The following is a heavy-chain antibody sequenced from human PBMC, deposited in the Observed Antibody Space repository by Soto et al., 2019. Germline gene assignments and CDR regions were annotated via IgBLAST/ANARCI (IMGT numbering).Heavy chain of an antibody. CDR2: IYYSGST. D-gene: IGHD3-3*01. Sequence: SETLSLTCTVSGGSISSYYWSWIRQPPGKGLEWIGYIYYSGSTNYNPSLKSRVTISVDTSKSQFSLKLKSVTAADKAVYYCARQRGVVLNWFDPWGQGTLVTVSS. CDR3: ARQRGVVLNWFDP. J-gene: IGHJ5*02. CDR1: GGSISSYY. V-gene: IGHV4-59*08.